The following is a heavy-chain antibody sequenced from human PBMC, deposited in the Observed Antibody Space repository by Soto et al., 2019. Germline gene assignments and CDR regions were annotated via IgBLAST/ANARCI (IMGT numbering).Heavy chain of an antibody. CDR1: GFTFDDYA. Sequence: PGGSLRLSCAASGFTFDDYAVHWVRQAPGKGLEWVSGISWNSGSIGYADSVKGRFTISRDNAKNSLYLQMNSLRAEDTALYYCAKDRRARYSYGPDYYYGMDVWGQGTTVTVSS. J-gene: IGHJ6*02. CDR3: AKDRRARYSYGPDYYYGMDV. D-gene: IGHD5-18*01. CDR2: ISWNSGSI. V-gene: IGHV3-9*01.